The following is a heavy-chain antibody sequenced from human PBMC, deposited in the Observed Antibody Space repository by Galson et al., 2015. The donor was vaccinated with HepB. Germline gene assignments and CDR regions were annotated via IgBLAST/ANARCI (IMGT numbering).Heavy chain of an antibody. D-gene: IGHD3-10*01. CDR3: VVDREGRFGDY. CDR2: INTGGTHT. Sequence: SLRLSCAASGFTFSSSWMHWVRRAPGQGLVWVSQINTGGTHTTYADSVKGRFIISRDNAKNTLFLQMNSLRVEDTGVYYCVVDREGRFGDYWGQGAPVTVSS. CDR1: GFTFSSSW. J-gene: IGHJ4*02. V-gene: IGHV3-74*01.